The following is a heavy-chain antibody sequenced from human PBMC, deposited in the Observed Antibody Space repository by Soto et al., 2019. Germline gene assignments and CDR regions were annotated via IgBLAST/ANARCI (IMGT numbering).Heavy chain of an antibody. J-gene: IGHJ3*02. CDR3: AREQESGSYEVLGAFDI. CDR2: IIPIVGIA. V-gene: IGHV1-69*08. Sequence: QVQLVQSGAEVKKPGSSVKVSCKASGGTFSSYTISWVRQAPGQGLEWMGRIIPIVGIANYAQKFQGRVTITADKSTSTAYMELSSLRSEDTAVYYGAREQESGSYEVLGAFDILGQGTMVTVSS. D-gene: IGHD1-26*01. CDR1: GGTFSSYT.